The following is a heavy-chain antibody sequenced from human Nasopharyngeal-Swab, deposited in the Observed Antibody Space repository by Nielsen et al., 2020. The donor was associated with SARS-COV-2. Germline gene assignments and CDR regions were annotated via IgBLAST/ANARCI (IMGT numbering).Heavy chain of an antibody. V-gene: IGHV1-18*04. J-gene: IGHJ5*02. Sequence: ASVKVSCKASGYTFTNYGITWVRQAPGQGLEWMGWISAYSGSTNYAQKLQGRVTMTTDTSTSTAYMELRSLRSDDTAVYYCAPIAARQFWFDPWGQGTLVTVSS. D-gene: IGHD6-6*01. CDR1: GYTFTNYG. CDR3: APIAARQFWFDP. CDR2: ISAYSGST.